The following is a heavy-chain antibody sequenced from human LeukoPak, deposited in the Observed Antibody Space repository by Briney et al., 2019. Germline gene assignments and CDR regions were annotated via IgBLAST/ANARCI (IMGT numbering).Heavy chain of an antibody. CDR3: ARAYYYGSGSYGLDY. D-gene: IGHD3-10*01. V-gene: IGHV4-4*02. J-gene: IGHJ4*02. CDR1: GGSISSSNW. Sequence: PSETLSLTCAVSGGSISSSNWWSWVRQPPGKGLEWIGYIYYSGSTYYNPSLKSRVTISVDTSKNQFSLKLSSVTAADTAVYYCARAYYYGSGSYGLDYWGQGTLVTVSS. CDR2: IYYSGST.